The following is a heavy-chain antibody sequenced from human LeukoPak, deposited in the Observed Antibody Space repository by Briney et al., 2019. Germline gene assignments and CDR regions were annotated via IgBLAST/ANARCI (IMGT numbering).Heavy chain of an antibody. J-gene: IGHJ4*02. Sequence: SETLSLTCTVSGGSISSGSYYWSWIRQPAGKGLEYIGRIYTSGSTNYNPSLESRVTISVDTSKNQFSLKLSSVTAADTAVYYRARHFGSGSKKYYFDYWGQGTLVTVSS. CDR1: GGSISSGSYY. CDR3: ARHFGSGSKKYYFDY. CDR2: IYTSGST. V-gene: IGHV4-61*02. D-gene: IGHD3-10*01.